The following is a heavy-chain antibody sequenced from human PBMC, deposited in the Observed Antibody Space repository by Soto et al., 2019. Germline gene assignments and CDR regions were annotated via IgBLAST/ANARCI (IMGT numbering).Heavy chain of an antibody. V-gene: IGHV4-30-4*01. D-gene: IGHD3-9*01. CDR1: GGSISSGDYY. CDR3: DRLSTVAILTGIDT. CDR2: IYYSGST. Sequence: PSETLSLTCTVSGGSISSGDYYWSWIRQPPGKGLEWIGYIYYSGSTYYNPSLKSRVTISVDTSKNQFSLKLSSVTAADTAVYSRDRLSTVAILTGIDTWGQATLVTVSS. J-gene: IGHJ5*02.